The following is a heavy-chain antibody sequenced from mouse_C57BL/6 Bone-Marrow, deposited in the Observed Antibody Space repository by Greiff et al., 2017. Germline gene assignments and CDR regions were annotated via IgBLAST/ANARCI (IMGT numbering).Heavy chain of an antibody. CDR3: ARGYYGSSSYFDY. J-gene: IGHJ2*01. Sequence: QVQLQQPGAELVKPGASVKMSCKASGYTFTSYWITWVKQRPGQGLEWIGDIYPGSGSTNYNEKFKSKATLTVDTSSSTAYMQLSSLTSADSAVYYCARGYYGSSSYFDYWGQGTTLTVSS. CDR2: IYPGSGST. D-gene: IGHD1-1*01. V-gene: IGHV1-55*01. CDR1: GYTFTSYW.